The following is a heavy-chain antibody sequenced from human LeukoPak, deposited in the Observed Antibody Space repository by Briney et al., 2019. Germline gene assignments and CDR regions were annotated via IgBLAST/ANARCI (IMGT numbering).Heavy chain of an antibody. CDR3: ASLHNDYGDY. D-gene: IGHD5-24*01. V-gene: IGHV3-23*01. Sequence: GGSLRLSCAASGFTFRNNGMSWVRQAPGKGLEWVSGIIGTGDSTFYADPVKGRFTISRDNSRNTLYLHMNSLRVDDTAVYYCASLHNDYGDYWGQGALVTVSS. CDR1: GFTFRNNG. J-gene: IGHJ4*02. CDR2: IIGTGDST.